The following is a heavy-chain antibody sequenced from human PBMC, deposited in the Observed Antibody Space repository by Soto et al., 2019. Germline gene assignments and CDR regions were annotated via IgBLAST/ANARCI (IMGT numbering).Heavy chain of an antibody. D-gene: IGHD6-19*01. Sequence: SETLSLTCTVSGGSISSSSYYWGWIRQPPGKGLEWIGSIYYSGSTYYNPSLKSRVTISVDTSKNQFSLKLSSVTAADTAVYYCSTAIAVAGTGLGVASDYWGQGTLVTLSS. CDR1: GGSISSSSYY. CDR3: STAIAVAGTGLGVASDY. V-gene: IGHV4-39*01. CDR2: IYYSGST. J-gene: IGHJ4*02.